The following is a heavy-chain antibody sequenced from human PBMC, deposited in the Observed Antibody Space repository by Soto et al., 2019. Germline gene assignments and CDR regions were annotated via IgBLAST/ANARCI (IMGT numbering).Heavy chain of an antibody. CDR1: GFTFSSYW. D-gene: IGHD3-3*01. Sequence: TGGSLRLSCAASGFTFSSYWMSWVRQAPGKGLEWVANIKQDGSEKYYVDSVKGRFTISRDNAKNSLYLQMNSLRAEDTAVYYCASLADRNYDFWSGYYLTDAFEIWGQGTMVTVSS. CDR2: IKQDGSEK. J-gene: IGHJ3*02. V-gene: IGHV3-7*01. CDR3: ASLADRNYDFWSGYYLTDAFEI.